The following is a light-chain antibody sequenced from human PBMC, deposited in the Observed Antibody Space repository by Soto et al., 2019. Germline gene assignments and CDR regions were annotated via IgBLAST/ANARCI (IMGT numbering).Light chain of an antibody. CDR1: QTVSYH. J-gene: IGKJ4*01. V-gene: IGKV3-11*01. Sequence: EVELTQFPANLSLSPGESATLSCRASQTVSYHLAWYQQKPGQATRLLIFDASNRAPGIPARFSGSGSGTDFTLTISSLEPEDFAFYYCQQRSNWPALTFGGGTKVEI. CDR3: QQRSNWPALT. CDR2: DAS.